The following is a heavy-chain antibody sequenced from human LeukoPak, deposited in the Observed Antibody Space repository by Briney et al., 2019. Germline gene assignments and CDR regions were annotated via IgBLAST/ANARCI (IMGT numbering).Heavy chain of an antibody. CDR1: GFIFSNFW. CDR2: IKQDGSEK. V-gene: IGHV3-7*01. CDR3: ARTRGETYFDY. Sequence: GGSLRLSCAASGFIFSNFWMSWVRQAPGKGLEWVAGIKQDGSEKFYVDSVKGRLTISRDSAKNSLYLQMNFLRTEDTALYYCARTRGETYFDYWGQGTLVTVSS. D-gene: IGHD2-21*01. J-gene: IGHJ4*02.